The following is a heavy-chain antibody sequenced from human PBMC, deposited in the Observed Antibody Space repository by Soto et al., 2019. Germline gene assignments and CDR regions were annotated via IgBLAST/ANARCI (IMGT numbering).Heavy chain of an antibody. Sequence: QVQLVESGGGVVQPGRSLRLSCAASGFTFSSYGMHWVRQAPGKGLEWVAVISYDGSNKYYADSVKGRFTISRDNSKNTLYLQMNSLRAEDTAVYYCAKDKDYYDSSGYFDSWGQGTLVTVSS. CDR1: GFTFSSYG. CDR2: ISYDGSNK. D-gene: IGHD3-22*01. J-gene: IGHJ4*02. CDR3: AKDKDYYDSSGYFDS. V-gene: IGHV3-30*18.